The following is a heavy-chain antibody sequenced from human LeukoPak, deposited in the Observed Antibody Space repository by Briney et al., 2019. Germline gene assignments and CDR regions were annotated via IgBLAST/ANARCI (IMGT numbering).Heavy chain of an antibody. CDR3: ARWGYYYGSGRGLGAFDI. J-gene: IGHJ3*02. CDR1: GFTFSSYE. V-gene: IGHV3-48*03. D-gene: IGHD3-10*01. CDR2: IGSSGSTI. Sequence: GGSLRLSCAASGFTFSSYEMSWVRQAPGKGLEWVSYIGSSGSTIHYADSVKGRFTISRDNAKNSLYLQMNSLRAEDTAVYYCARWGYYYGSGRGLGAFDIWGQGTMVTVSS.